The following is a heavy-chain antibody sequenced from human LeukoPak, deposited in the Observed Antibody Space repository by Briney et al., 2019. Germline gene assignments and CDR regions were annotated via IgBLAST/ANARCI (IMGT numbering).Heavy chain of an antibody. CDR2: IYYSGST. D-gene: IGHD3-22*01. J-gene: IGHJ4*02. CDR1: GGSISSSSYY. CDR3: ARDRYYYDSSGYSFDY. V-gene: IGHV4-39*07. Sequence: SETLSLTCTVSGGSISSSSYYWGWIRQPPGKGLEWIGSIYYSGSTYYNPSLKSRVTMSVDTSKNQFSLKLSSVTAADTAVYYCARDRYYYDSSGYSFDYWGQGTLVTVSS.